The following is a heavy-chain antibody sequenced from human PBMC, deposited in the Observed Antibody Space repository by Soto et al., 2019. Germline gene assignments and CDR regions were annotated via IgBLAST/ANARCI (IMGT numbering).Heavy chain of an antibody. CDR3: PRPAYTQDVWYHTYGI. D-gene: IGHD3-16*01. V-gene: IGHV5-51*01. Sequence: GESLKSSCKGLDYTLAAYWIGWVRQMPGKGLELIGVINPRDSDVKYMGPFEGQVTISADKSINTAFLQWLSLKASDTAMYYFPRPAYTQDVWYHTYGIWGQGTMVTVS. J-gene: IGHJ3*02. CDR1: DYTLAAYW. CDR2: INPRDSDV.